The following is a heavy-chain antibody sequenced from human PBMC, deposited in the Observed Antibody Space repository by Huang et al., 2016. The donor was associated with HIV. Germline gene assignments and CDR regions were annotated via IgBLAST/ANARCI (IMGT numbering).Heavy chain of an antibody. J-gene: IGHJ6*03. Sequence: QVQLVQSGAEVKKPGASVKVSCKASGYTFNSFGISWVRQAPGQGLEWGGWISGNNGNTKVAQKFQGRLTMTTDTSTSTAYMELRSLRSDDTAVYYCARGGGIQLWLLGYYYMDVWGNGTTVTVSS. D-gene: IGHD5-18*01. CDR2: ISGNNGNT. CDR3: ARGGGIQLWLLGYYYMDV. CDR1: GYTFNSFG. V-gene: IGHV1-18*01.